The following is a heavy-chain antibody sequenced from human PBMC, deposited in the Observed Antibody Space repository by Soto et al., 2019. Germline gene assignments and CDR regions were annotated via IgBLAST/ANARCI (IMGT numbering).Heavy chain of an antibody. V-gene: IGHV1-69*08. J-gene: IGHJ6*02. Sequence: QVQLVQSGAEVKKRGSSVKVSCKASGGTFSRYSITWVRQAPGHGLEWIGRIIPIFGIASYAQNFQGRVTITADESTSTANMELSSLRSDYTAVYYCAREDRDRETGLVPAAIDGMDVWGQGTTVTVSS. CDR1: GGTFSRYS. CDR2: IIPIFGIA. D-gene: IGHD2-2*01. CDR3: AREDRDRETGLVPAAIDGMDV.